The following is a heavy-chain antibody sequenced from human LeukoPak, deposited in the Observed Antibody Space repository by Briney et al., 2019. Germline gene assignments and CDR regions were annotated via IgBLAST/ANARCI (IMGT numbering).Heavy chain of an antibody. CDR2: IHTSGST. CDR1: GGSINSGSFY. J-gene: IGHJ5*02. CDR3: ARGGLVAAANNWFDP. Sequence: SQTLSLTCTVSGGSINSGSFYWSWIRQPAGKGLERIGRIHTSGSTNYNPSLKSRVTISVDTSKNQFSLNLSSVTAADTAVYYCARGGLVAAANNWFDPWGQRTLVTVSS. D-gene: IGHD2-2*01. V-gene: IGHV4-61*02.